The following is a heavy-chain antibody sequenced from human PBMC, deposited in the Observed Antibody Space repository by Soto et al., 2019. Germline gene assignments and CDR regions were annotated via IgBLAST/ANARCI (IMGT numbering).Heavy chain of an antibody. CDR1: GGSFGGYY. Sequence: SETLSLTCAVYGGSFGGYYWSWIRQPPGKGLEWIGEINHSGSTNYNPSLKSRVTISVDTSKNQFSLKLSSVTAADTAVYYCARGRVVVPAAMRYFDYWGQGTLVTVSS. CDR2: INHSGST. CDR3: ARGRVVVPAAMRYFDY. J-gene: IGHJ4*02. D-gene: IGHD2-2*01. V-gene: IGHV4-34*01.